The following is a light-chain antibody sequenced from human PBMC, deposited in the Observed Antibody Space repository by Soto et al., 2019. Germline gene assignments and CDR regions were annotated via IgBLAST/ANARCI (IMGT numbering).Light chain of an antibody. J-gene: IGLJ2*01. V-gene: IGLV2-23*03. Sequence: QSVLTQPASVSGSPGQSITISCTGTSSDVGSYNLVSWYQLHPGKAPKLMIYEGSKRPSGVSNRFSGSKSGNTASLTISGLQAEDEADYYCCSYGGSSTFVVFGGGTKVTVL. CDR3: CSYGGSSTFVV. CDR1: SSDVGSYNL. CDR2: EGS.